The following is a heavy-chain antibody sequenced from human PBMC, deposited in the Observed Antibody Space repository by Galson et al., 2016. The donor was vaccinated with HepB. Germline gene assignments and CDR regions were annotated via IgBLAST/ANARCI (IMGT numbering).Heavy chain of an antibody. Sequence: SLRLSCAVSDFSVSVSYMSWVRQAPGKGLEWVSAISGGGGSTFYADSVKGRFTISRDNSKNTVYLQMNSLRAEDTAVYYCARGMYYYDSSGYPGPFDYWGQGTLVTVSS. CDR3: ARGMYYYDSSGYPGPFDY. J-gene: IGHJ4*02. CDR1: DFSVSVSY. CDR2: ISGGGGST. D-gene: IGHD3-22*01. V-gene: IGHV3-23*01.